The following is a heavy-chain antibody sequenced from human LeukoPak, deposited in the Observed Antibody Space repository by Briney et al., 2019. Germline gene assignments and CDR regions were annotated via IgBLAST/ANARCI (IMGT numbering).Heavy chain of an antibody. CDR2: IYYSGST. V-gene: IGHV4-59*01. Sequence: SETLSLTCTVSGGSISSYYWSWIRQPPGKGLEWIGYIYYSGSTNYNPSLKSQVTISVDTSKNQFSLKLSSVTAADTAVYYCARVAPTAYYYDRPWYFDLWGRGTLVTVSS. D-gene: IGHD3-22*01. CDR3: ARVAPTAYYYDRPWYFDL. CDR1: GGSISSYY. J-gene: IGHJ2*01.